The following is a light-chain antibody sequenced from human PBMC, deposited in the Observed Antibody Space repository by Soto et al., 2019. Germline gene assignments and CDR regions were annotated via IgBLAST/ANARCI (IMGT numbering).Light chain of an antibody. Sequence: QSALTQPASVSGSPGQSITISCTGSNSDIGTYNLVSWYQQHPGKAPKLMIYEVINRPSGVSNRFSGSKSGDTASLTISGLQTEDEADYYCCSFAGTGTFDMVFGGGTKLTVL. CDR2: EVI. J-gene: IGLJ2*01. V-gene: IGLV2-23*02. CDR3: CSFAGTGTFDMV. CDR1: NSDIGTYNL.